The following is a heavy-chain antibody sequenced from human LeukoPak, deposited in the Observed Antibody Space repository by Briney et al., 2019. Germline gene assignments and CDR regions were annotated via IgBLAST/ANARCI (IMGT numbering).Heavy chain of an antibody. CDR1: GFTFSNYA. J-gene: IGHJ4*02. CDR3: ARGLEGGAYGNLPHFDH. D-gene: IGHD3-3*01. Sequence: PGGSLRLSCAGTGTGFTFSNYAMSWVRQAPGKGLEWVSSISDTGGSTYYADSVKGRFTISRDISKNSVYLLMNSLSVEDTAFYYCARGLEGGAYGNLPHFDHWGQGTLVTVSS. CDR2: ISDTGGST. V-gene: IGHV3-23*01.